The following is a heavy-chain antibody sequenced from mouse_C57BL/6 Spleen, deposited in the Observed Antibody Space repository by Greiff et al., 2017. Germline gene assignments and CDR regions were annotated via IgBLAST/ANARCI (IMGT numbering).Heavy chain of an antibody. V-gene: IGHV5-17*01. CDR1: GFTFSDYG. CDR2: ISSGSSTI. J-gene: IGHJ4*01. D-gene: IGHD2-1*01. CDR3: AMGEYEEDISYGNYPYYAMDY. Sequence: EVKVEESGGGLVKPGGSLKLSCAASGFTFSDYGMHWVRQAPEKGLEWVAYISSGSSTIYYADTVKGRFTISRDNAKNTLFLQMTSLRSEDTAMYYCAMGEYEEDISYGNYPYYAMDYWGQGTSVTVSS.